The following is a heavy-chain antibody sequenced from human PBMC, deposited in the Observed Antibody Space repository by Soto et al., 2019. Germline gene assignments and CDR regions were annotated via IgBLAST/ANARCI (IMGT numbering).Heavy chain of an antibody. D-gene: IGHD2-8*01. V-gene: IGHV1-18*01. CDR1: GYTFTSYG. CDR3: ARIRLMVYVRTTGWFDP. Sequence: QVQLVQSGAEVKKPGASVKVSCKASGYTFTSYGISWVRQAPGQGLEWMGWISAYNGNTNYAQKLQGRVTMTTDTSTSTAYMELRSLRSDDTAVYYCARIRLMVYVRTTGWFDPWGQGTLVTVSS. CDR2: ISAYNGNT. J-gene: IGHJ5*02.